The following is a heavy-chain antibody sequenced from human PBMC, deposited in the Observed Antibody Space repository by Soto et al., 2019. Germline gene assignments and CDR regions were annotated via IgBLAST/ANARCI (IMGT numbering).Heavy chain of an antibody. J-gene: IGHJ6*02. CDR2: INHSGST. V-gene: IGHV4-34*01. Sequence: SETLSLTCAVYGGSFSGYYWSWIRQPPGKGLEWIGEINHSGSTNYNPSLKSRVTISVDTSKNQFSLKLSSVTAADTAVYYCARRFGYYYYYGMDVWGQETTVTVSS. CDR3: ARRFGYYYYYGMDV. CDR1: GGSFSGYY. D-gene: IGHD3-10*01.